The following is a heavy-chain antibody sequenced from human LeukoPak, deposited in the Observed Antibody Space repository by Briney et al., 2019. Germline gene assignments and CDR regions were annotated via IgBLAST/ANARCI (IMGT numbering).Heavy chain of an antibody. J-gene: IGHJ4*02. V-gene: IGHV6-1*01. CDR3: ARVSAYSSGWRFDY. CDR1: GDSVSSNSAA. Sequence: SQTLSLTCAISGDSVSSNSAAWSWTRQSPSRGLEWLGRTYYRPKWYNDYALSVKSRITINPDASKNQFSLQLNSVTPEDTAIYYCARVSAYSSGWRFDYWGQGTLVTVSS. D-gene: IGHD6-19*01. CDR2: TYYRPKWYN.